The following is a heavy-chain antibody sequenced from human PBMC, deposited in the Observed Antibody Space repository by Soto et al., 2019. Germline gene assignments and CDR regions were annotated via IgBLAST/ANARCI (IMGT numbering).Heavy chain of an antibody. Sequence: PSETLSLTCTVSGGSISSYYWSWIRQPAGKGLEWIGRIYTSGSTNYNPSLKSRVTMSVDTSKNQFSLKLSSVTAADTAVYYCARGYCSGGRCYDVGYYGMDVWGQGNTVTVSS. J-gene: IGHJ6*02. CDR3: ARGYCSGGRCYDVGYYGMDV. D-gene: IGHD2-15*01. CDR2: IYTSGST. V-gene: IGHV4-4*07. CDR1: GGSISSYY.